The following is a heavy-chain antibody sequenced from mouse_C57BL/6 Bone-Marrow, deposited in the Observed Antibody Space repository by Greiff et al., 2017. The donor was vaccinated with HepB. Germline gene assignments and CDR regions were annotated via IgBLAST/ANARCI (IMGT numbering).Heavy chain of an antibody. Sequence: EVKLQQSGPELVKPGDSVKISCKASGYSFTGYFMNWVMQSHGKSLEWIGRINPYNGDTFYNQKFKGKATLTVDKSSSTAHMELRSLTSEDSAVYYCARTIYYGSSYHYYAMDYWGQGTSVTVSS. V-gene: IGHV1-20*01. D-gene: IGHD1-1*01. CDR3: ARTIYYGSSYHYYAMDY. CDR2: INPYNGDT. J-gene: IGHJ4*01. CDR1: GYSFTGYF.